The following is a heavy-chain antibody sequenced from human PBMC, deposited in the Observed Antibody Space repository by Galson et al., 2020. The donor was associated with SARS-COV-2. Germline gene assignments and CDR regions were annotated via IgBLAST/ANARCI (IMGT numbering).Heavy chain of an antibody. CDR3: ARIEGSGSYYRHLYYSYYMDV. D-gene: IGHD3-10*01. CDR2: ISPNSGGT. CDR1: GYIFTSYY. V-gene: IGHV1-2*02. Sequence: ASVKVSCKASGYIFTSYYIHWLRQAPGQGLEWMGGISPNSGGTTYAQKFQGRVSMTRDTSISTAYMELANLRSDDTAIYYCARIEGSGSYYRHLYYSYYMDVWGKGTAVTVSS. J-gene: IGHJ6*03.